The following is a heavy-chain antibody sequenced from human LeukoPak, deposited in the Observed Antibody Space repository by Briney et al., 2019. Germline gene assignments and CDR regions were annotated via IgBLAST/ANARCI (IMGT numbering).Heavy chain of an antibody. J-gene: IGHJ1*01. CDR3: AKGRVGTNGVLEH. CDR1: GLTFSEYA. V-gene: IGHV3-23*01. D-gene: IGHD1-26*01. CDR2: IGVSGGST. Sequence: GGSLRLSCAAYGLTFSEYAMRWVRQVPGMGLEWVSTIGVSGGSTNYADSVRGRFTISRDNSKNTLYLQINSLRADDTAVYYCAKGRVGTNGVLEHWGQGTLVTVSS.